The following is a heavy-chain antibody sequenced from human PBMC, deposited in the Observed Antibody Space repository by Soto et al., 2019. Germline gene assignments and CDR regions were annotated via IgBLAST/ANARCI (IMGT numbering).Heavy chain of an antibody. J-gene: IGHJ2*01. D-gene: IGHD5-12*01. V-gene: IGHV3-23*01. CDR2: ISGSGGST. Sequence: EVQLLESGGGLVQPGGSLRLSCAASGFTFSSYAMSWVRQAPGQGLEWVSAISGSGGSTYYADSVKGRFTISRDNSKTTLYLQMNSLRAEDTAVYYCAEGEWGYNYYWYFELWGRGTLVTASS. CDR1: GFTFSSYA. CDR3: AEGEWGYNYYWYFEL.